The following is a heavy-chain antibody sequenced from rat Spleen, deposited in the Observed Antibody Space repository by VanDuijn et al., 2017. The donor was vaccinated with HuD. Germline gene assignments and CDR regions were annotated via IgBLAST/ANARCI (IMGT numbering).Heavy chain of an antibody. CDR1: GHSITSNY. V-gene: IGHV3-1*01. CDR3: TREGYTILRVYLH. Sequence: EVQLQESGPGLVKPSQSLSLTCSVTGHSITSNYWGWIRKFPGNKMEWMGYIGYSGRTSYNPSLKSRISITRDTSKNQFFLQLNSVTTEDTATYYCTREGYTILRVYLHWGQGVMVTVSS. D-gene: IGHD1-9*01. CDR2: IGYSGRT. J-gene: IGHJ2*01.